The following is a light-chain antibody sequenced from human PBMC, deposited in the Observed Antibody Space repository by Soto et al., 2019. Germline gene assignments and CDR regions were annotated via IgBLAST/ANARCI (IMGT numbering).Light chain of an antibody. CDR3: QQSYITLWT. Sequence: DIQMTQSPSSLSASIGDRVTITCRASQSISRSLNWYQQKPGKAPKLLISAAYTVQRGVPSRFSDSGTGTDFTLNINSLQIADVATYYCQQSYITLWTFGQGNKVEIK. CDR1: QSISRS. J-gene: IGKJ1*01. V-gene: IGKV1-39*01. CDR2: AAY.